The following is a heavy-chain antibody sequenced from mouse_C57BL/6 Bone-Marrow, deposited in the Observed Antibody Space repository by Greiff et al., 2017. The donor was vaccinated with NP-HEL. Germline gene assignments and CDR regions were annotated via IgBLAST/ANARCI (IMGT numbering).Heavy chain of an antibody. V-gene: IGHV5-9*01. CDR2: ISGGGGNT. CDR1: GFTFSSYT. CDR3: ARHEPTYYSNYFDY. J-gene: IGHJ2*01. D-gene: IGHD2-5*01. Sequence: EVKLVESGGGLVKPGGSLKLSCAASGFTFSSYTMSWVRQTPEKRLEWVATISGGGGNTYYPDSVKGRFTISRDNAKNTLYLQMSSLRSEDTALYYCARHEPTYYSNYFDYWGQGTTLTVSS.